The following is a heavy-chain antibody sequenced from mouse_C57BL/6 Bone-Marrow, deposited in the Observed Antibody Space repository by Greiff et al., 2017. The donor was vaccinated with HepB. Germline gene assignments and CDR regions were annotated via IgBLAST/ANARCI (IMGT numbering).Heavy chain of an antibody. V-gene: IGHV5-9-1*02. J-gene: IGHJ3*01. Sequence: EVMLVESGEGLVKPGGSLKLSCAASGFTFSSYAMSWVRQTPEKRLEWVAYISSGGGYIYYADTVKGRFTISRDNARNTLYLQMSSLKSEDTAMYYCTRDHDYGNPFAYWGQGTLVTVSA. CDR3: TRDHDYGNPFAY. CDR1: GFTFSSYA. D-gene: IGHD2-1*01. CDR2: ISSGGGYI.